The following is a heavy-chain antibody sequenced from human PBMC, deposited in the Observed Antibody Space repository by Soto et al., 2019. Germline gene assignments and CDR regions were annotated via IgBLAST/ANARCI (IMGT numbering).Heavy chain of an antibody. CDR3: AKVASRREQSHLGYFAY. V-gene: IGHV3-23*01. D-gene: IGHD1-26*01. J-gene: IGHJ4*02. CDR1: GFTFSSYA. Sequence: GGSLRLSCAASGFTFSSYAMSWVRQAPGKGLEWVSAISGSGGSTYYADSVKGRFTISRDNSKNTLYLQMNSLRAEDTAVYYCAKVASRREQSHLGYFAYWGQGTLVTVSS. CDR2: ISGSGGST.